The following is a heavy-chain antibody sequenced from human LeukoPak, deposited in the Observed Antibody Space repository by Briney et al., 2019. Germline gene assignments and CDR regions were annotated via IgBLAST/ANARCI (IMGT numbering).Heavy chain of an antibody. CDR2: IKSKTDGGTT. V-gene: IGHV3-15*01. D-gene: IGHD3-22*01. CDR1: GFTFSRFG. Sequence: PGGSLRLSCAASGFTFSRFGMNWVRQAPGKGLEWVGRIKSKTDGGTTDYAAPVKGRFTISRDDSKNTLYLQMNSLKTEDTAVYYCTTPYYYDSSGYYLDAFDIWGQGTMVTDSS. CDR3: TTPYYYDSSGYYLDAFDI. J-gene: IGHJ3*02.